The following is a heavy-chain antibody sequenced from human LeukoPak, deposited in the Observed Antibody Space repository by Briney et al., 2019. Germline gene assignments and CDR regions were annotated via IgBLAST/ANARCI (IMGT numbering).Heavy chain of an antibody. CDR3: AKDHSHPHVRSSSYSNFCDY. V-gene: IGHV3-30*18. D-gene: IGHD6-13*01. Sequence: GGSLRLSCAASGFTFSSAGMNWARQAPGKGLEWVAFISYDGNDQYSADSVKGRFTISRDNPKNAVYLQMNSLSTEDTAIYYCAKDHSHPHVRSSSYSNFCDYWGQGTLVAVSS. J-gene: IGHJ4*02. CDR2: ISYDGNDQ. CDR1: GFTFSSAG.